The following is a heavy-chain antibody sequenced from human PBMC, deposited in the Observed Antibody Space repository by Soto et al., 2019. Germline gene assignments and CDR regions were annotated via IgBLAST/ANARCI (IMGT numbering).Heavy chain of an antibody. D-gene: IGHD2-21*01. J-gene: IGHJ4*02. V-gene: IGHV3-33*01. Sequence: QVQLVESGGGVVQPGRSLRLSCAASGFTFSSYGMHWVRQAPGKGVEWVAVIWYDGSNKYYADSVKGRFTISRDNSKNTLYLQRNSLRAEDTAVYYCARSIGDTYKFDYWGQGTLVTVSS. CDR2: IWYDGSNK. CDR1: GFTFSSYG. CDR3: ARSIGDTYKFDY.